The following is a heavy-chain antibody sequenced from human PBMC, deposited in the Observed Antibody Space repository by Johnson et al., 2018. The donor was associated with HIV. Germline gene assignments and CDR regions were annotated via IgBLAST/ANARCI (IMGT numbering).Heavy chain of an antibody. Sequence: VQLVESGGGVVQPGRSLRLSCAASGFTVSSNYMSWVRQAPGKGLEWVSVIYSGGSTYYADSVKGRFTISRDNSNNTLFLQMNSLTADDTAIYYCVRSPNWALGDIWGQGTMASVSS. CDR3: VRSPNWALGDI. D-gene: IGHD7-27*01. J-gene: IGHJ3*02. V-gene: IGHV3-66*02. CDR1: GFTVSSNY. CDR2: IYSGGST.